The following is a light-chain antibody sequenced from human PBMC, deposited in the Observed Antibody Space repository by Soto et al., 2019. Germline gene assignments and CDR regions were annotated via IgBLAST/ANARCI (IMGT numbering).Light chain of an antibody. V-gene: IGLV1-51*01. Sequence: QSVLTQPPSVSAAPGQKVTVSCSGSSSNIGNNHVSWYQHLPGTAPKVLIYDNNKRPSGIPDRFSGSKSATSATLDISGLQTGDEADYYCGSWDRSLRGWVFGGGTKLTVL. CDR1: SSNIGNNH. CDR3: GSWDRSLRGWV. J-gene: IGLJ3*02. CDR2: DNN.